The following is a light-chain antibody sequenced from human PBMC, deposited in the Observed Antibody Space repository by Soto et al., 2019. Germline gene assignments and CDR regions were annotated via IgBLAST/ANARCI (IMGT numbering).Light chain of an antibody. CDR1: QSISSW. J-gene: IGKJ1*01. V-gene: IGKV1-5*01. CDR3: QQYNSILGT. Sequence: DIQMTQSPSTLSASVGDRVTITCRASQSISSWLAWYQQKPGKAPKLLIYDASSLESGVPSRFSGSGSGTEFTLTISSMQPDDFANYYCQQYNSILGTFGQGTKVDIK. CDR2: DAS.